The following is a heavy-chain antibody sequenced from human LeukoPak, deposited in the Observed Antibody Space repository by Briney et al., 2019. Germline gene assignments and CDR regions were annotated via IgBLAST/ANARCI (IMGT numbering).Heavy chain of an antibody. CDR3: IRDGDAFNFDY. J-gene: IGHJ4*02. CDR1: GFTFRSYW. V-gene: IGHV3-74*01. D-gene: IGHD5-24*01. CDR2: VIRDGSFT. Sequence: SLRLSCAASGFTFRSYWMHWVRQAPGKGLGWVSRVIRDGSFTNYADSVKGRFTISRDNAKNTLYLQMSSLRAEDTAVYFCIRDGDAFNFDYWGQGSLVTVSS.